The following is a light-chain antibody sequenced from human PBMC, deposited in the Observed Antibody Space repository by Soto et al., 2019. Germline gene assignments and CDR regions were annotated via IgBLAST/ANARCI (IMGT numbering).Light chain of an antibody. CDR3: QQYNNWPRT. V-gene: IGKV3-15*01. CDR2: GAS. CDR1: QSVSSN. Sequence: EIVMTQSPATLSVSPGERATLSCRASQSVSSNLAWYQQKPGQAPRLLIYGASTRATRIPARFSGSGSGTEFTLTISSLQSEDFEVYYCQQYNNWPRTFGQGTKVDIK. J-gene: IGKJ1*01.